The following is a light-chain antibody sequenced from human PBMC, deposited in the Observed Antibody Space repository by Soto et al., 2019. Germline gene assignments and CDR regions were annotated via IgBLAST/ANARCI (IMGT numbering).Light chain of an antibody. Sequence: SYELTQPLSVSVALGQTARITCGGNYIGSKNAHWYQQKPGQAPLLVIYRDSNRPSGIPERFSGSNSGNTATLIISRAQAGDEADYYCQVWDGNTVVFGGGTKLTVL. CDR1: YIGSKN. CDR3: QVWDGNTVV. V-gene: IGLV3-9*01. CDR2: RDS. J-gene: IGLJ2*01.